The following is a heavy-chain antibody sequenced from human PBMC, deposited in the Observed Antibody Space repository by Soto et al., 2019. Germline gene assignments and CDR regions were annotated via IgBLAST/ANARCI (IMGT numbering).Heavy chain of an antibody. CDR3: VGGSWVD. CDR2: ISWNGNFT. Sequence: EVQLVESGGDMVQPGRSLKLSCVGSGYSFEDYSMHWVRQAPGKGLEWVSGISWNGNFTDYADSVKGRFTISRDNAKNSLFLQMRSLSLEDTALYYCVGGSWVDWGQGTLVTVSS. D-gene: IGHD2-15*01. V-gene: IGHV3-9*01. CDR1: GYSFEDYS. J-gene: IGHJ4*02.